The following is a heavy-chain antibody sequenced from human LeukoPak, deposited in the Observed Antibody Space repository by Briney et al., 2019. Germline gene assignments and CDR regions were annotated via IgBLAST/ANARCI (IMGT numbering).Heavy chain of an antibody. V-gene: IGHV3-23*01. CDR3: AKAPVTTCSGAYCYPFDY. J-gene: IGHJ4*02. D-gene: IGHD2-15*01. Sequence: GGSLRLSCAASGFTFSSYGMSWVRQAPGKGLEWVSAISGSGVSTYYADSVKGRFTISRDNSKNTLYLQMNSLRAGDAAVYYCAKAPVTTCSGAYCYPFDYWSQGTLVTVSS. CDR1: GFTFSSYG. CDR2: ISGSGVST.